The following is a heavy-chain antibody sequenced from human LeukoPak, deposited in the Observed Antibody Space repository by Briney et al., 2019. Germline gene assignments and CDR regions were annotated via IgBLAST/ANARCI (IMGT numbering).Heavy chain of an antibody. CDR3: ARTVGYSGYDYLAWFDY. CDR1: GGTFSSYA. CDR2: IIPIFGTA. V-gene: IGHV1-69*06. D-gene: IGHD5-12*01. J-gene: IGHJ4*02. Sequence: SVKVSCKASGGTFSSYAISWVRQAPGQGLEWMGGIIPIFGTANYAQKFQGRVTITADKSTSTAYMELSSLRSEDTAVYYCARTVGYSGYDYLAWFDYWGQGTLVTVPS.